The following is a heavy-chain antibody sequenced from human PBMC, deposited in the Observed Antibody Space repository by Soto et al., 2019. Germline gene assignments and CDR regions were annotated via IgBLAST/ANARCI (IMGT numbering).Heavy chain of an antibody. D-gene: IGHD2-21*02. J-gene: IGHJ1*01. V-gene: IGHV3-30-3*01. Sequence: QVQLVESGGVVGQPGGSLRLSCAASGFDFSGHAMHSVRQPPGKGPEWLATVSFDGGDEFYADSVKGRFTISRDNSKSIVFLPRSSLTVEEMATYDAVIFCRGDCHTHCGQG. CDR3: VIFCRGDCHTH. CDR2: VSFDGGDE. CDR1: GFDFSGHA.